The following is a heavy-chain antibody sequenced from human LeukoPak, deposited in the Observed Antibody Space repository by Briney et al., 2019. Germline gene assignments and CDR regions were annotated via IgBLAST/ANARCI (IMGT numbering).Heavy chain of an antibody. D-gene: IGHD3-10*01. CDR3: ARDYYGSGSFSPYYFDY. J-gene: IGHJ4*02. Sequence: PGGSLRLSCAASGFTFSSYSMNWVRQAPGKGLEWVSSISSSSSYIYYADSVKGRFTISRDNAKNSLYLQMNSLRAEDTAVYYCARDYYGSGSFSPYYFDYWGQGTLVTVSS. CDR1: GFTFSSYS. V-gene: IGHV3-21*01. CDR2: ISSSSSYI.